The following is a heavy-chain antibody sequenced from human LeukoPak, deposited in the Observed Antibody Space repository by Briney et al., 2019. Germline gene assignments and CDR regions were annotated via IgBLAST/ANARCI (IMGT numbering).Heavy chain of an antibody. CDR3: ATGMQEFFGELIRYVVDY. D-gene: IGHD3-10*01. V-gene: IGHV3-23*01. J-gene: IGHJ4*02. CDR2: ISSSGGTT. CDR1: GFTFSSYG. Sequence: PGGTLRLSCAASGFTFSSYGMSWVRQAPGKGLDWVSAISSSGGTTYYADSVKGRFTISRDNSKNTLYLQMNSLRAEDTAVYYCATGMQEFFGELIRYVVDYWGQGTLVTVSS.